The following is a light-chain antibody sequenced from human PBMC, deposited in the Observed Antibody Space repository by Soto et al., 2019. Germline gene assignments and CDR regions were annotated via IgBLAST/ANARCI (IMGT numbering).Light chain of an antibody. CDR1: SSNIGSNV. J-gene: IGLJ3*02. CDR3: EAWDVSLNAWV. Sequence: QSVLTQPPSASGTPGQRVTISCSGSSSNIGSNVVNWYQQLPGTAPKLLIYRNDQRPSAVPDRFSGSKSGTSASLAISGLQSEDEADYYCEAWDVSLNAWVFGGGPKLTVL. CDR2: RND. V-gene: IGLV1-44*01.